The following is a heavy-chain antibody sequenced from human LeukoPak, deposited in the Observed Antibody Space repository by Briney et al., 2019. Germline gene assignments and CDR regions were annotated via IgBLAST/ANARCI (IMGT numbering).Heavy chain of an antibody. CDR1: GFTFSSYW. D-gene: IGHD1-26*01. J-gene: IGHJ4*02. V-gene: IGHV3-7*03. CDR2: IKQDGSEK. CDR3: TTDGVGIVGATYDY. Sequence: PGGSLRLSCAASGFTFSSYWMSWVRQAPGKGLEWVVNIKQDGSEKYYVDSVKGRFTISRDNSKNTLYLQMNSLRAEDTAVYYCTTDGVGIVGATYDYWGQGTLVTVSS.